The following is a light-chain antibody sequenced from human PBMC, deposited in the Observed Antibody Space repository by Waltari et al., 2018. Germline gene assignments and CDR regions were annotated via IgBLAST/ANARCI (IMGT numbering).Light chain of an antibody. V-gene: IGKV3-20*01. J-gene: IGKJ1*01. CDR3: QKYDFLPAT. CDR1: QGGGKY. Sequence: EIVLTQSPGTLSLSPGERATLSCRPSQGGGKYLAWYMQRPGQSPRLLLYHTSSRATGNQDRFSGSGYVTDFSLTISRLEPEDFAVYYCQKYDFLPATFGQGTTVEIK. CDR2: HTS.